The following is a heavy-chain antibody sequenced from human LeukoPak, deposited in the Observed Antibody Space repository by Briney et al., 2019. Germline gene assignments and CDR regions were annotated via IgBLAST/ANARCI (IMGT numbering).Heavy chain of an antibody. Sequence: SETLSLTCAVYGGSFSGYYWSWIRQPPGKGLEWIGRIYTSGSTNYNPSLKSRVTMSVDTSKNQFSLKLSSVTAADTAVYYCARQGSYYDYWGQGTLVTVSS. CDR1: GGSFSGYY. CDR3: ARQGSYYDY. CDR2: IYTSGST. V-gene: IGHV4-59*10. D-gene: IGHD3-10*01. J-gene: IGHJ4*02.